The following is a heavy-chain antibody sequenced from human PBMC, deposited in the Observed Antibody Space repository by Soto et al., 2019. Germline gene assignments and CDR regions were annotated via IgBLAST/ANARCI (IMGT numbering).Heavy chain of an antibody. CDR2: INSDGSSA. D-gene: IGHD3-16*01. V-gene: IGHV3-74*01. J-gene: IGHJ4*02. Sequence: EVQLVESGGGLVQPGGSLRLSCTASGFTFSNYWMHWVRQAPGKGLVWVSRINSDGSSANYADSVKGRFTISRDNAKNTLYLQMESLRAEDTAVYYCAMISVRHYWGQGALVTVSS. CDR1: GFTFSNYW. CDR3: AMISVRHY.